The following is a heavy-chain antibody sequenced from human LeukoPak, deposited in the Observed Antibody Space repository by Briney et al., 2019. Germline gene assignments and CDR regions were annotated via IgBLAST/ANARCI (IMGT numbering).Heavy chain of an antibody. Sequence: GESLKISCKGSGYSFTSYWIGWVRHMPGKGLEWMGIIYPGDSDTRYSPSFQGQVTISADKSISTAYLQWSSLKASDTAMYYCASIVVAAAGRGYYYYGMDVWGQGTTVTVSS. J-gene: IGHJ6*02. V-gene: IGHV5-51*01. CDR1: GYSFTSYW. D-gene: IGHD6-13*01. CDR3: ASIVVAAAGRGYYYYGMDV. CDR2: IYPGDSDT.